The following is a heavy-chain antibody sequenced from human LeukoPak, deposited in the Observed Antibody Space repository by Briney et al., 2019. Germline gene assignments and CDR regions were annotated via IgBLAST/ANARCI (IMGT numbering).Heavy chain of an antibody. CDR3: ARELPRGIYSSSFEEYFDY. CDR2: TYYRSKWYN. CDR1: GDSVSSNSAA. Sequence: SQTLSLTCAISGDSVSSNSAAWNWIRQSPPRGLEWLGRTYYRSKWYNDYAVSVKSRITINPDTSKNQFSLQLNSVAPEDTAVYYCARELPRGIYSSSFEEYFDYWGQGTLVTVSS. D-gene: IGHD6-6*01. J-gene: IGHJ4*02. V-gene: IGHV6-1*01.